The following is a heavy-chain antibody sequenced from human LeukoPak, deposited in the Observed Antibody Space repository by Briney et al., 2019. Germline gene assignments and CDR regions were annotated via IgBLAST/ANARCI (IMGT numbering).Heavy chain of an antibody. D-gene: IGHD6-19*01. J-gene: IGHJ4*02. V-gene: IGHV3-23*01. CDR2: ISGSGGST. CDR1: GFTFSSYA. Sequence: GGSLRLSCAASGFTFSSYAMSWVRQAPGKGLEWVSAISGSGGSTYYADFVKGRFTTSRDNSKNTLYLQMNSLRAEDTAVYYCAKEVIAVAGTLLDYWGQGTLVTVSS. CDR3: AKEVIAVAGTLLDY.